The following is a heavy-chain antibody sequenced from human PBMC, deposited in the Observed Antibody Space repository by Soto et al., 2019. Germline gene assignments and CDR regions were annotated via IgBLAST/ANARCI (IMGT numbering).Heavy chain of an antibody. J-gene: IGHJ6*02. V-gene: IGHV1-69*01. CDR3: ARCGAGDTPQRYYYGMDV. CDR2: IIPVFGTA. Sequence: QVQLVQSGAEVKKPGSSVKVSCKASGGTFSSYAITWVRQAPGQGLEWMGGIIPVFGTANYAQKFQGRVTITADESTTTAYMELSSLRSEDTAVYFCARCGAGDTPQRYYYGMDVWGQGTTVTVSS. D-gene: IGHD5-18*01. CDR1: GGTFSSYA.